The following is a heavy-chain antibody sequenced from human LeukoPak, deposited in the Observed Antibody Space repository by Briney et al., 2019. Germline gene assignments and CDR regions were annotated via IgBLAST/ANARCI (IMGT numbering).Heavy chain of an antibody. J-gene: IGHJ4*02. CDR1: GFTFGDYA. Sequence: GGSLRLSCTASGFTFGDYAMSWFRQASGKGLEWVGFIRSKAYGGTTEYAASVKGRFTISRDDSKSIAYLQMNSLKTEDTAVYYCTRDLAYCGGDCYSGASTFDYWGQGTLVTVSS. D-gene: IGHD2-21*02. CDR2: IRSKAYGGTT. CDR3: TRDLAYCGGDCYSGASTFDY. V-gene: IGHV3-49*03.